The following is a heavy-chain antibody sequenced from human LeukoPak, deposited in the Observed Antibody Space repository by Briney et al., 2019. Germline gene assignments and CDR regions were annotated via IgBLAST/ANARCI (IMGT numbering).Heavy chain of an antibody. V-gene: IGHV3-23*01. CDR1: GLTFSSYA. CDR3: AKDILVGATEFDY. D-gene: IGHD1-26*01. Sequence: DPGGSLRLSCAASGLTFSSYAMSWVRQAPGKGLEWVSAIGGSGGSTYYADSVKGRFTISRDNSKNTLYLQMNSLRAEDTAVYYCAKDILVGATEFDYWGQGTLVTVSS. J-gene: IGHJ4*02. CDR2: IGGSGGST.